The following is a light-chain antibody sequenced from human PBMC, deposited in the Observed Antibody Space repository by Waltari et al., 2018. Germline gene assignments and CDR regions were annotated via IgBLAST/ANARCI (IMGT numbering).Light chain of an antibody. CDR2: DAS. V-gene: IGKV3-20*01. J-gene: IGKJ1*01. CDR1: QRVSRT. CDR3: QKYGTLPVT. Sequence: CKANQRVSRTLAWYQQKPGQAPRLLIYDASTRATGIPDRFRGSGFGTDFSLTISRLEPEEFAVYYCQKYGTLPVTFGHGTTVEIK.